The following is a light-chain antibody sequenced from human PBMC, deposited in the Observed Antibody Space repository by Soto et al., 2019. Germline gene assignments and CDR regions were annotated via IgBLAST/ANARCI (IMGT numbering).Light chain of an antibody. J-gene: IGKJ5*01. Sequence: EIVLTQSPATLSLSPGERATLSCRASQSVNSYLAWYQQKPGQAPRLLIYGASNRATGIPDRFSGSGSGTDFTLIINRLEPEDVAIYYCQQYGGSPRITFGQGTLLEI. CDR2: GAS. CDR3: QQYGGSPRIT. V-gene: IGKV3-20*01. CDR1: QSVNSY.